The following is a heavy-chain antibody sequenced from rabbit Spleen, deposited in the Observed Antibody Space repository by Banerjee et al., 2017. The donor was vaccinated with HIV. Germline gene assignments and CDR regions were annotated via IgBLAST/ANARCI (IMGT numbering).Heavy chain of an antibody. D-gene: IGHD3-1*01. CDR3: ARDPWAVNIV. J-gene: IGHJ4*01. CDR1: GIDFTKYY. CDR2: IYGTKGST. Sequence: QLTETGGGLVQPGGSLTLSCKASGIDFTKYYITWVRQAPGKGLEWIGIIYGTKGSTDYASWVNGRFTISSDNAQSTVDLQLNSLTVADTATYFCARDPWAVNIVWGPGTLVTVS. V-gene: IGHV1S7*01.